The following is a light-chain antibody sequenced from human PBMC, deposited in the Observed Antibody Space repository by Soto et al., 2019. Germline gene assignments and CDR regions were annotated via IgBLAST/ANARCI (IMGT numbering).Light chain of an antibody. CDR3: QQYYSTLGT. CDR2: WAS. J-gene: IGKJ1*01. CDR1: QSILYSSNNKDY. Sequence: DIVMTQSPDSLAVSLGERATINCKSSQSILYSSNNKDYLAWYQQKPGQPPTLLIYWASTRESGVPDRFSGSGSGTDFTLTISSLQAEDVAVYYCQQYYSTLGTFGQGTKVEIK. V-gene: IGKV4-1*01.